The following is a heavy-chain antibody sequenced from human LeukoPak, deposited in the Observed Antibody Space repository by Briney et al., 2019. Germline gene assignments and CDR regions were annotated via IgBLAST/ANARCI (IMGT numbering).Heavy chain of an antibody. CDR3: AKEGSSSSSVDY. J-gene: IGHJ4*02. V-gene: IGHV3-23*01. D-gene: IGHD6-6*01. CDR1: GFTFSSYA. CDR2: IRDSGSST. Sequence: GGSLRLSCAASGFTFSSYAMSWVRQAPGKGLEWVSAIRDSGSSTHYADSVKGRFTTSGDNSKNTLFLQMNSLRAEDTAVYYCAKEGSSSSSVDYWGQGTLVTVSS.